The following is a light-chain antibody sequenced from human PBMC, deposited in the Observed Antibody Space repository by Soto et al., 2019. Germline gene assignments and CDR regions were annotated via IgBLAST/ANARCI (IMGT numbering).Light chain of an antibody. Sequence: ETVLTQSPGTLSLSPGERATLSCRASQSVSSSYLAWYQQKPGQAPRLLIYDASSRATGIPDRFSGSGSGTDFTLTISRLEPEDFAVYYCQQYVRSPPSWTFGHGTKVEI. J-gene: IGKJ1*01. V-gene: IGKV3-20*01. CDR3: QQYVRSPPSWT. CDR1: QSVSSSY. CDR2: DAS.